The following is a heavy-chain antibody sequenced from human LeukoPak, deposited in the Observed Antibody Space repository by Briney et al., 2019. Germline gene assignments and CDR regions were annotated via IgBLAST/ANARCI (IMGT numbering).Heavy chain of an antibody. J-gene: IGHJ4*02. CDR3: ARATVTAMGDY. CDR2: INPSGGST. CDR1: GYTFTSYY. D-gene: IGHD2-21*02. V-gene: IGHV1-46*01. Sequence: GASVKVSCKASGYTFTSYYMHWVRQAPGQGLEWMGIINPSGGSTSYAQKFQGRVTMTRDTSTSTIYMELSSLRSEDTAVYYCARATVTAMGDYWGQGTLVIVST.